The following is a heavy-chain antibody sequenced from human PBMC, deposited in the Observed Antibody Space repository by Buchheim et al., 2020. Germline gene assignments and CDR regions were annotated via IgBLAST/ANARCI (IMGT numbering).Heavy chain of an antibody. CDR1: GFTFSSHW. V-gene: IGHV3-7*04. Sequence: EVQLVESGGDLVQPGGSLRLSCAVSGFTFSSHWMSWVRQAPGKGLEWVANIKEDGSAKYYGDSVRGRFTISRDNAKNSLYLQMNSLRVEDTAVYYCARGPAYCGGDCYAYFQYWGQGTL. CDR2: IKEDGSAK. J-gene: IGHJ1*01. D-gene: IGHD2-21*02. CDR3: ARGPAYCGGDCYAYFQY.